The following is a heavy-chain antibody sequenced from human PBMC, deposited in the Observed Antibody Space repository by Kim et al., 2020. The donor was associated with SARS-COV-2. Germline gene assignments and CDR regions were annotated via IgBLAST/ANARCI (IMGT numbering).Heavy chain of an antibody. J-gene: IGHJ6*02. V-gene: IGHV3-66*02. CDR1: GFSVSSHH. Sequence: GGSLRLSCAASGFSVSSHHMTWVRQAPGKGLEWVSVFHSGGNRYYSDSVKGRFTISRDTSKNMVFLQVNNLRAEDTALYYCARRLSSMDVWGQGTTVTVSS. CDR2: FHSGGNR. D-gene: IGHD2-21*01. CDR3: ARRLSSMDV.